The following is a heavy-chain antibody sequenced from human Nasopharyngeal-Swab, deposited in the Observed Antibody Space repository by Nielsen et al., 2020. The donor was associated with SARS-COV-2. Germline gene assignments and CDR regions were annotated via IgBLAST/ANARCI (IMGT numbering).Heavy chain of an antibody. V-gene: IGHV5-51*01. CDR1: GYSFTSYW. CDR2: IYPGDSDT. D-gene: IGHD6-13*01. CDR3: ARLRSSSWHDPGDFQH. Sequence: KVSCKGSGYSFTSYWIGWVRQMPGKGLEWMGIIYPGDSDTRYSPSFQGQVTISADKSISTAYLQWSSLKASDTAMYYCARLRSSSWHDPGDFQHWGQGTLVTVSS. J-gene: IGHJ1*01.